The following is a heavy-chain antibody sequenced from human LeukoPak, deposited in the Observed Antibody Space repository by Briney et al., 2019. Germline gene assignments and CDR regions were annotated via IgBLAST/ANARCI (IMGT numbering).Heavy chain of an antibody. J-gene: IGHJ6*02. V-gene: IGHV3-30*04. CDR1: GFTFSSYA. CDR2: ISYDGSNK. D-gene: IGHD6-19*01. CDR3: ARNSGFPGRYYYYGMDV. Sequence: GGSLRLSCAASGFTFSSYAMHWVRQAPGKGLEWVAVISYDGSNKYYADSVKGRFTISRDNSKNTLYLQMNSLRAEDTAVYYCARNSGFPGRYYYYGMDVWGQGTTVTVSS.